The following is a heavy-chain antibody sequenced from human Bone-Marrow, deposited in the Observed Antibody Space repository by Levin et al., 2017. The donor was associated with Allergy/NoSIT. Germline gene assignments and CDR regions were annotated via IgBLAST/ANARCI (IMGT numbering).Heavy chain of an antibody. CDR1: RFTFNSYA. Sequence: GSLRLSCTDSRFTFNSYAMSWVRQAPGKRLEWVSAISGSAGRTHYADSVKGRFTISRDNSKNTLYLEMSSLRAEDTAVYYCASFAAGSLYYGLDVWGQGTTVTVSS. V-gene: IGHV3-23*01. J-gene: IGHJ6*02. CDR2: ISGSAGRT. CDR3: ASFAAGSLYYGLDV. D-gene: IGHD6-13*01.